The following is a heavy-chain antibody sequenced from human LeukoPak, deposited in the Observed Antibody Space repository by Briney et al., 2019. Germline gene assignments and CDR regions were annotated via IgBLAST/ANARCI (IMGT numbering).Heavy chain of an antibody. CDR1: GGSFSGYY. J-gene: IGHJ4*02. V-gene: IGHV3-23*01. Sequence: ETLSLTCAVYGGSFSGYYWSWIRQPPGKGLEWVSTTSYGGGRTYYADSVKGRFTISRDNSKNTLYLQMNSLRADDTAVYYCAKDLWDSSGSCLDYWGQGTLVTVSS. CDR3: AKDLWDSSGSCLDY. CDR2: TSYGGGRT. D-gene: IGHD2-15*01.